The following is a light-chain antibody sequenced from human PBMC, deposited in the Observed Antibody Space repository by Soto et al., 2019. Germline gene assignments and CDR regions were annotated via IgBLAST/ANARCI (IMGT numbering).Light chain of an antibody. J-gene: IGKJ3*01. Sequence: EIVLTQSPGTLSLSPGERATLSCRASQSVNSNYLAWYQQKPGQPPRHLIYDTSTRATGIPDRFSGSGSGADCTLTISRLEPEDFAVFYCQQYGSSPFTFGPGTKVHIK. CDR1: QSVNSNY. V-gene: IGKV3-20*01. CDR2: DTS. CDR3: QQYGSSPFT.